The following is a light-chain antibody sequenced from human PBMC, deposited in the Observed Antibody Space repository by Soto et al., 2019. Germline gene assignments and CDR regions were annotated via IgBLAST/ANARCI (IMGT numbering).Light chain of an antibody. CDR1: QDIGKD. J-gene: IGKJ1*01. V-gene: IGKV1-6*01. CDR3: LQYYNYPRT. Sequence: IQMTQSPLSLSASVGDRVTIACRASQDIGKDLGWYQQKPGQPPELLISVASSLESGVPSRFSGSGFGSYFTLTISNLQSEDFATYYCLQYYNYPRTFGQGTKVEL. CDR2: VAS.